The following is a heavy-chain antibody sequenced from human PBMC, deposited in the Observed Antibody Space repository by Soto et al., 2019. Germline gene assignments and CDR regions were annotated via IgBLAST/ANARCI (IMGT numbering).Heavy chain of an antibody. CDR1: GFTFSSYA. CDR3: VKDPPRYYDILTDPYDDAFDI. J-gene: IGHJ3*02. Sequence: GGSLRLSCSASGFTFSSYAMHWVRQAPGKGLEYVSAISSNGGSTYYADSVKGRLTISRDNSKNTLYLQMSSLRAEDTAVYYCVKDPPRYYDILTDPYDDAFDIWGQGTMVTVSS. D-gene: IGHD3-9*01. V-gene: IGHV3-64D*08. CDR2: ISSNGGST.